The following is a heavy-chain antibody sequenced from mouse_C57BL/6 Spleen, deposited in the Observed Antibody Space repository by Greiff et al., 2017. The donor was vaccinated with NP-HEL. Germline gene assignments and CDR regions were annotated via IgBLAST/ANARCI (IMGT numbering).Heavy chain of an antibody. D-gene: IGHD1-1*01. V-gene: IGHV1-4*01. CDR2: INPSSGYT. Sequence: QVQLQQSGAELARPGASVKMSCKASGYTFTSYTMHWVKQRPGQGLEWIGYINPSSGYTKYNQKFKDKATLTADKSSSTAYMQLRSLTSEDSAVYYCASDTTVVAYYAMDYWGQGASVTVSS. CDR3: ASDTTVVAYYAMDY. J-gene: IGHJ4*01. CDR1: GYTFTSYT.